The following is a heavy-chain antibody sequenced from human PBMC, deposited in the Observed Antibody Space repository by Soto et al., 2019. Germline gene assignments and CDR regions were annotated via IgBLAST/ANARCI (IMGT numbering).Heavy chain of an antibody. D-gene: IGHD2-21*02. V-gene: IGHV3-30-3*01. Sequence: GGSLRLSCAASGCTFRSFAMHWVRQAPGKGLEWVAFISYDGSNNFYADSVKGRFTISRDNSKNTLYLQMNSLRAEDTAMYYCARGYCGGDCYSGDSWGQGALVTVSS. J-gene: IGHJ5*01. CDR3: ARGYCGGDCYSGDS. CDR1: GCTFRSFA. CDR2: ISYDGSNN.